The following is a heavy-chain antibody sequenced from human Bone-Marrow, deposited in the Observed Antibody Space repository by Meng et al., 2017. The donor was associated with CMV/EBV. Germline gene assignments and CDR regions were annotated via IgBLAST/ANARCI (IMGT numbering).Heavy chain of an antibody. D-gene: IGHD3-3*01. V-gene: IGHV4-34*01. CDR2: INHSGST. CDR3: ARETRTDYDFWSGYDYYYGMAV. CDR1: GGSFSGYY. Sequence: GSLRLSCAVYGGSFSGYYWSWIRQPPGKGLEWIGEINHSGSTYYNPSLKSRVTISVDTSKNQFSLKLSSVTAADTAVYYCARETRTDYDFWSGYDYYYGMAVWGQGTTVTIAS. J-gene: IGHJ6*02.